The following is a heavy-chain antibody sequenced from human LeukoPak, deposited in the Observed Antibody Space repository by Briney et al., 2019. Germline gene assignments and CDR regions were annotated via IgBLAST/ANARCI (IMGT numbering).Heavy chain of an antibody. V-gene: IGHV4-59*08. CDR2: IYYSGST. J-gene: IGHJ4*02. CDR3: ARQTAGLTVIGY. Sequence: SETPSLTCTVSGGSISSYYWSWIRQPPGKGLEWIGYIYYSGSTNYNPSLKSRVTISVDTSKNQFSLKLSSVTAADTAVYYCARQTAGLTVIGYWGQGILVTVSS. D-gene: IGHD6-13*01. CDR1: GGSISSYY.